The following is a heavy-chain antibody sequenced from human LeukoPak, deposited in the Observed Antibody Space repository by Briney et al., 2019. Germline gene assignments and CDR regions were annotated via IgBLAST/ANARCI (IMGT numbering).Heavy chain of an antibody. V-gene: IGHV4-59*12. CDR2: IYHSGST. Sequence: PSETLSLTCTVSGGSISSYYWSWIRQPPGKGLEWIGYIYHSGSTYYNPSLKSRVTISVDRSKNQFSLKLSSVTAADTAVYYCARVIVATFPSYYYYYMDVWGKGTTVTVSS. CDR1: GGSISSYY. CDR3: ARVIVATFPSYYYYYMDV. J-gene: IGHJ6*03. D-gene: IGHD5-12*01.